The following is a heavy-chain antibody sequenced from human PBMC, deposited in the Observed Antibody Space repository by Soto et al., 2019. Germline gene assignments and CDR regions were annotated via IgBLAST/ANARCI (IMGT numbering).Heavy chain of an antibody. CDR2: IYPGDSDT. D-gene: IGHD4-4*01. CDR1: GYSFTSYW. Sequence: GESLKISCKGSGYSFTSYWIGWVRQMPGKGLEWMGIIYPGDSDTRYSPSFQGQVTISADKSISTAYLQWSSLKASDTAMYYCARHVGHDYTYYYYYYMDVWGKGTTVTVSS. V-gene: IGHV5-51*01. CDR3: ARHVGHDYTYYYYYYMDV. J-gene: IGHJ6*03.